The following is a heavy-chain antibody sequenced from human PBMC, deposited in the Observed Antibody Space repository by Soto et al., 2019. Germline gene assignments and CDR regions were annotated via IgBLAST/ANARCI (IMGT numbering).Heavy chain of an antibody. J-gene: IGHJ1*01. V-gene: IGHV3-23*01. CDR3: AKEYCSGGSCYRVRSGEYFQH. CDR2: ISGSGGST. Sequence: TGGSLRLSCAASGFTFSSYAMSWVRQAPGKGLEWVSAISGSGGSTYYADSVKGRFTISRDNSKNTLYLQMNSLRAEDTAVYYCAKEYCSGGSCYRVRSGEYFQHWGQGTLVTVSS. D-gene: IGHD2-15*01. CDR1: GFTFSSYA.